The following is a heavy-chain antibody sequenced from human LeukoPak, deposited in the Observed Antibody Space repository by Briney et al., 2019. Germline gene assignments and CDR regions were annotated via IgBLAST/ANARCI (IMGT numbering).Heavy chain of an antibody. CDR3: ARGAIGGLPSLLY. D-gene: IGHD2-21*01. V-gene: IGHV5-51*01. CDR1: GYSFTSYW. CDR2: IYPGDSDT. J-gene: IGHJ1*01. Sequence: GESLKISCKGSGYSFTSYWIGWVRQMPGKGLEWMGIIYPGDSDTRYSPSFQGQVTISADKSISTAYMELNRLTSDDTAVYFCARGAIGGLPSLLYWGQGTLVTVSS.